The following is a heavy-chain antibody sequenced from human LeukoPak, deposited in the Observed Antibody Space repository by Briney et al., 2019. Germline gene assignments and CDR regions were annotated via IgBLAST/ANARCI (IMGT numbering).Heavy chain of an antibody. CDR1: GFSFSNYW. CDR2: INEDGSQK. CDR3: ATGRSMPT. J-gene: IGHJ5*02. Sequence: GGSLRLSCSVSGFSFSNYWMSWVRQAPGKGLEWVASINEDGSQKQYVDSVKGRFTISRDNAKNSLYLQVNSLRAADTAAYYCATGRSMPTWGQGTLVTVSS. D-gene: IGHD2-2*01. V-gene: IGHV3-7*01.